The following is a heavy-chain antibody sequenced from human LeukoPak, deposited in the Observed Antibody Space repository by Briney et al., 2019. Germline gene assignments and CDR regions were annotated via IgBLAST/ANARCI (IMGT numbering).Heavy chain of an antibody. J-gene: IGHJ4*02. Sequence: GGSLRLSCAASGFTFSGSAMHGVRQASGKGLEWVGRIRSKANSYATAYAASVKGRFTISRDDSKNTAYMQVNSLKTEATAVYYCTSPTGYWGQGNLVTVSS. CDR3: TSPTGY. V-gene: IGHV3-73*01. CDR1: GFTFSGSA. CDR2: IRSKANSYAT.